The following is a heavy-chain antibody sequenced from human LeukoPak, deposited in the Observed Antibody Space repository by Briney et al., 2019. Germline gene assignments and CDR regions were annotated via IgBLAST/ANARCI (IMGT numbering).Heavy chain of an antibody. V-gene: IGHV1-69*05. Sequence: SVKVPFKASGGTFSSYAISWVRQAPGQGLEWMGGIIPIFGTANYAQKFQGRVTITTDESTSTGYMEVSSLRSEDTAVYYCAGAGEKDSSWFDYWGQGTLVTVSS. J-gene: IGHJ4*02. CDR1: GGTFSSYA. CDR3: AGAGEKDSSWFDY. CDR2: IIPIFGTA. D-gene: IGHD6-13*01.